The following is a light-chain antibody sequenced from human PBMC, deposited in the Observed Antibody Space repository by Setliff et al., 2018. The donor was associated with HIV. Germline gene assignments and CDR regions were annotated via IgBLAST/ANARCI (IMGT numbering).Light chain of an antibody. V-gene: IGLV3-21*03. J-gene: IGLJ3*02. CDR3: QVWESSSDHWV. Sequence: ELTQPPSVSVAPGKTARIPCGGNNIGSKSVHWYQQKPGQAPALVVYDDNDRPSGITERFSGSNSGHTATLTIIRVEAGDEADYYCQVWESSSDHWVFGGGTKVTVL. CDR2: DDN. CDR1: NIGSKS.